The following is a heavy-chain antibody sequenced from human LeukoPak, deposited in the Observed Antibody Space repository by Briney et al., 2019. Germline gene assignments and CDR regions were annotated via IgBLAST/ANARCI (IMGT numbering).Heavy chain of an antibody. J-gene: IGHJ3*02. CDR2: IYYSGST. V-gene: IGHV4-30-4*08. D-gene: IGHD3-3*01. CDR1: GGSISSGDYY. CDR3: ASLECLLSNAFDI. Sequence: PSETLSLTCTVSGGSISSGDYYWSWIRQPPGKGLEWIGYIYYSGSTYYNPSLKSRVTISVDTSKNQFSLKLSSVTAADTAVYYCASLECLLSNAFDIWGQGTMVTVSS.